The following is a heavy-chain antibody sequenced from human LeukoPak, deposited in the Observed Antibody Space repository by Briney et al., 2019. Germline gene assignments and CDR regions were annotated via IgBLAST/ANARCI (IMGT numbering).Heavy chain of an antibody. CDR1: GFTSSSYW. J-gene: IGHJ4*02. CDR2: INPGGSSI. V-gene: IGHV3-74*01. D-gene: IGHD1-14*01. CDR3: ARSNQADDY. Sequence: PGRSLRLSCAASGFTSSSYWMHWLRQVPGKGLVWVARINPGGSSIAYADSVKGRFTISRDNAKNTLYLQMDSLRAEDTGVYYCARSNQADDYWGQGTLVTVSS.